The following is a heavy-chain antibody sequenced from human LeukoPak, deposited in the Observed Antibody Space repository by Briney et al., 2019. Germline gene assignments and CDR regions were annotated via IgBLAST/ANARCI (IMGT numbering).Heavy chain of an antibody. CDR1: GFSFSSYW. D-gene: IGHD1-26*01. Sequence: GGSLRLSCAASGFSFSSYWMSWVRQAPGKGPEWVANIKQDGSESNYVGSVKGRFTISRDNAKNSLYLQMNSLRAEDTAVYYCAKDSYSKGDYWGQGTLVTVSS. CDR2: IKQDGSES. J-gene: IGHJ4*02. V-gene: IGHV3-7*05. CDR3: AKDSYSKGDY.